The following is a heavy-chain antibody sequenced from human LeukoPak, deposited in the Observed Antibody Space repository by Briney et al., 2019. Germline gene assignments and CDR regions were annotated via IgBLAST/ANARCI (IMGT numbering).Heavy chain of an antibody. D-gene: IGHD3-22*01. V-gene: IGHV4-39*07. CDR2: IYYSGST. Sequence: PSETLSLTCTVSGGSISSSSYYWGWIRQPPGKVLEWIGSIYYSGSTYYNPSLKSRVTISVDTSKNQFSLKLSSVTAADTAVYYCARDGGLHYYDSSGYYSRSFRTSDCAFDIWGQGTMVTVSS. CDR1: GGSISSSSYY. J-gene: IGHJ3*02. CDR3: ARDGGLHYYDSSGYYSRSFRTSDCAFDI.